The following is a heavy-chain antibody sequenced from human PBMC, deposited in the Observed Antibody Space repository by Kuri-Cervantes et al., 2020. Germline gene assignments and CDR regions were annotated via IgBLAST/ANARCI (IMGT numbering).Heavy chain of an antibody. Sequence: SETLSLTCTVSGGSISSSSYYWGWIRQPPGKGLEWIGSIYYSGSTYYSPSLKSRVTISVDTSKNQFSLKLSSVTAADTAVYYCARHVRRGSSSRLDPWGQGTLVTVSS. CDR3: ARHVRRGSSSRLDP. CDR2: IYYSGST. CDR1: GGSISSSSYY. V-gene: IGHV4-39*01. J-gene: IGHJ5*02. D-gene: IGHD6-19*01.